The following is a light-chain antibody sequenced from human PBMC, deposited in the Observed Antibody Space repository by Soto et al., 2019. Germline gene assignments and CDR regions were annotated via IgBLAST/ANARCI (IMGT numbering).Light chain of an antibody. V-gene: IGKV2-30*02. CDR3: MQGTRWPRT. Sequence: DVVMTQSPLSLPVTLGQPASISCRSSQSLVHSNGNTYLNWFQQRPGQSPRRLLYKVSIRDSGVPARFSGSGSATAFTLKISRVAAADVGVYYCMQGTRWPRTFGQVNKVEIK. J-gene: IGKJ1*01. CDR1: QSLVHSNGNTY. CDR2: KVS.